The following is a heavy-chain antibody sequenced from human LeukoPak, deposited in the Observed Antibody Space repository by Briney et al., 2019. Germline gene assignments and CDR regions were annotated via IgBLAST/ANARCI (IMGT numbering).Heavy chain of an antibody. CDR1: GGSISSGGYY. D-gene: IGHD2-15*01. CDR3: ARLLYCSGGSCYYWDY. CDR2: IYYSGNT. Sequence: SETLSLTCTVSGGSISSGGYYWSWIRQPPGKGLEWIGTIYYSGNTYYNPSLKSRVTISVDTSKNQFSLKLTSVTAADTAVYYCARLLYCSGGSCYYWDYWGQGTLVAVSS. J-gene: IGHJ4*02. V-gene: IGHV4-39*01.